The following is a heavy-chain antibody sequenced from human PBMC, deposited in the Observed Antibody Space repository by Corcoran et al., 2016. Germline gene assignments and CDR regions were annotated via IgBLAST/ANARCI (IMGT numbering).Heavy chain of an antibody. V-gene: IGHV1-3*01. Sequence: QVQLVQSGAEVKKPGASVKVSCKASGYTFTSYAMHWVRQAPGQRLEWMGWINAGNGNTKYSQKFQGRVTITRDTSASTAYMERSSLRSEDTAVYYCARDHGEWFGEAGIWFDPWGQGTLVTVSS. CDR2: INAGNGNT. J-gene: IGHJ5*02. D-gene: IGHD3-10*01. CDR3: ARDHGEWFGEAGIWFDP. CDR1: GYTFTSYA.